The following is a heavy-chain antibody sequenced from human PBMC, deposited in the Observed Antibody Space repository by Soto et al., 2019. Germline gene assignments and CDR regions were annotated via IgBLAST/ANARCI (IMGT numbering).Heavy chain of an antibody. CDR3: ARGGAMGVDY. CDR1: RFTFNTHW. J-gene: IGHJ4*02. Sequence: GGSLRLSCTASRFTFNTHWMHWVRQAPGKELVWVSRIYFDGITTNYADSVKGRLTVSRDNAKNTVYLHVNTLRDEDTAVYYCARGGAMGVDYWGQGTLVTVSS. V-gene: IGHV3-74*01. CDR2: IYFDGITT. D-gene: IGHD1-26*01.